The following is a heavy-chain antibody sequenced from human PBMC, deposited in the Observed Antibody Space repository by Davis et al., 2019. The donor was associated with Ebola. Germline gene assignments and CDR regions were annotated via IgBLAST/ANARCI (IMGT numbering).Heavy chain of an antibody. CDR2: INHSGST. D-gene: IGHD5-12*01. V-gene: IGHV4-34*01. J-gene: IGHJ4*02. CDR3: ARGRYQWLRSIDY. Sequence: SETLSLTCTVSGDSIRSSYWTWIRQPPGKGLEWIGEINHSGSTNYNPSLKSRVTISVDTSKNQFSLKLSSVTAADTAVYYCARGRYQWLRSIDYWGQGTLVTVSS. CDR1: GDSIRSSY.